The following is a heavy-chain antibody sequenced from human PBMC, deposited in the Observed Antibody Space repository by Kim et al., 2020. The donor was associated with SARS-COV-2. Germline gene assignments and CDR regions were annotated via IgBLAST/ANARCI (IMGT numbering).Heavy chain of an antibody. J-gene: IGHJ4*02. Sequence: YAASVRGRVTISRDDSKTSEYLKVNSLKAEYTAVYYCTRMDSNKYDVDYWGQGTLVTVSS. CDR3: TRMDSNKYDVDY. D-gene: IGHD3-3*01. V-gene: IGHV3-72*01.